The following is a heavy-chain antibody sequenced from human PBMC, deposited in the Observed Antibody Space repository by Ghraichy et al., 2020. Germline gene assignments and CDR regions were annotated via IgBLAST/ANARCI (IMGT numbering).Heavy chain of an antibody. CDR3: ARESRITGTTGYYFYHLDV. D-gene: IGHD1-7*01. CDR1: GYTFTGYY. V-gene: IGHV1-2*06. J-gene: IGHJ6*03. CDR2: IHPNRGGT. Sequence: ASVKVSCKSSGYTFTGYYTHWVRQAPGQGLEWMGRIHPNRGGTNYAQTFQGRVTMTRDTSISTAYMELSRLRSDDTAVYYCARESRITGTTGYYFYHLDVWGKGTTVTVSS.